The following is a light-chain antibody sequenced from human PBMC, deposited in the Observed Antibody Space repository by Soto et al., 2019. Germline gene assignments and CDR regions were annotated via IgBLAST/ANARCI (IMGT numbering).Light chain of an antibody. CDR2: LGS. J-gene: IGKJ1*01. CDR1: QSLLNSNGNNY. Sequence: DIVMTQFPLSLPVTPGEPASISCTSSQSLLNSNGNNYLDWYLQKPGQSPQLLIHLGSKRASGVPGRFSARGSATTLTLKISRVEAEDVGVYYCMQALRNPWTFGQGTKVEIK. V-gene: IGKV2-28*01. CDR3: MQALRNPWT.